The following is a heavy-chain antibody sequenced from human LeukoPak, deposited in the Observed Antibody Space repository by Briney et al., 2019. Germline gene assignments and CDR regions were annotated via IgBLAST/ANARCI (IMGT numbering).Heavy chain of an antibody. J-gene: IGHJ4*02. Sequence: GGSLRLSCAASELTHTSYCICSVRQAPGKGLEWVANIKQDGSEKYYVDSVKGRFTISRDNAKNSLYLQMNSLRAEDTAVYYCAIVACSCGCVFDYWGQGTLVTVSS. CDR2: IKQDGSEK. D-gene: IGHD6-19*01. CDR1: ELTHTSYC. V-gene: IGHV3-7*01. CDR3: AIVACSCGCVFDY.